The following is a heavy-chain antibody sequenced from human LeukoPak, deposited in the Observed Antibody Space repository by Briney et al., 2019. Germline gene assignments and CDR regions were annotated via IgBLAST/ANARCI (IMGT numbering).Heavy chain of an antibody. CDR2: ISYDGSNK. CDR3: ARDRVGATDYFDY. Sequence: PGRSLRLSCAASGFTFSSYAMHWVRQAPGKGLEWVEVISYDGSNKYYADSVKGRFTISRDNSKNTLYLQMNSLRAEDTAVYYCARDRVGATDYFDYWGQGTLVTVSS. J-gene: IGHJ4*02. V-gene: IGHV3-30-3*01. CDR1: GFTFSSYA. D-gene: IGHD1-26*01.